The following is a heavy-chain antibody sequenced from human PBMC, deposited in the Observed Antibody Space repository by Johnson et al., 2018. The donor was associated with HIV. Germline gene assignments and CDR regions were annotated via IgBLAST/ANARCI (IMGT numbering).Heavy chain of an antibody. CDR3: ARGRKDIEAADGLDNDAFDM. V-gene: IGHV3-66*02. CDR2: IYSGGST. CDR1: GFTFSDYS. Sequence: VQLVESGGGLVKPGGSLRLSCAASGFTFSDYSMSWIRQAPGKGLEWVSVIYSGGSTYYADSVKGRFSISRDNSKNTLYLQMNSLRTEDTALYYCARGRKDIEAADGLDNDAFDMWGQGTLVTVAS. D-gene: IGHD5-12*01. J-gene: IGHJ3*02.